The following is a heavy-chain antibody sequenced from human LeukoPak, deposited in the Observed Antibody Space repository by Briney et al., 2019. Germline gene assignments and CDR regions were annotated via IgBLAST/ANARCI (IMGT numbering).Heavy chain of an antibody. V-gene: IGHV4-34*01. CDR3: ARYYYGSGLGY. D-gene: IGHD3-10*01. Sequence: PSETLSLTCAVYGGSFSGYYWSWIRQPPGKGLEWIGEINHSGSTNYNPSLKSRVTISVDTSKNQFSLKLSSVTAADTAVYYCARYYYGSGLGYWGQGTLVTVSS. CDR2: INHSGST. CDR1: GGSFSGYY. J-gene: IGHJ4*02.